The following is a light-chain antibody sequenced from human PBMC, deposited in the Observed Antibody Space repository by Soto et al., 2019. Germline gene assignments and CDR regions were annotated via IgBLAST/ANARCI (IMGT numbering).Light chain of an antibody. CDR3: QQYGGSPPYT. J-gene: IGKJ2*01. Sequence: EIVLTQSPGTLSLSRGERATLSCRASRSISSAYVAWYQQKPGQAPRLLIYGASSRATGIPDRFSGSGSGTDFTLTISRLEPEDFAVYYCQQYGGSPPYTFGQGTKLEIK. V-gene: IGKV3-20*01. CDR1: RSISSAY. CDR2: GAS.